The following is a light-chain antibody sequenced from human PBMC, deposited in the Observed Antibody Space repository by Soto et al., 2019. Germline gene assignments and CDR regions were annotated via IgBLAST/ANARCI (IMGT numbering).Light chain of an antibody. CDR2: DAS. Sequence: DIQMTQSPSSLSASVRDRVTITCQASQDISSYLNWYQQTPGKAPKLLICDASNLEPGVPSRFSGSGSGTDVTFTISSLQPEDIATEYWQQYDNLPFTVGPGPKVDIK. CDR3: QQYDNLPFT. J-gene: IGKJ3*01. V-gene: IGKV1-33*01. CDR1: QDISSY.